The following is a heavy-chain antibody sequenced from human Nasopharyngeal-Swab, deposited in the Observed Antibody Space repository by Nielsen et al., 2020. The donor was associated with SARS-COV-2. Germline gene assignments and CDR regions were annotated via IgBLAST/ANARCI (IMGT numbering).Heavy chain of an antibody. V-gene: IGHV3-30*18. J-gene: IGHJ3*02. CDR3: AKVFPRYSSGWYGAFDI. CDR1: GFTFSSYG. Sequence: GESLKISCAASGFTFSSYGMHWVRQAPGKGLEWVAVISYDGSNKYYADSVKGRFTISSDNSKNTLYLQMNSLRAEDTAVYYCAKVFPRYSSGWYGAFDIWGQGTMVTVSS. CDR2: ISYDGSNK. D-gene: IGHD6-19*01.